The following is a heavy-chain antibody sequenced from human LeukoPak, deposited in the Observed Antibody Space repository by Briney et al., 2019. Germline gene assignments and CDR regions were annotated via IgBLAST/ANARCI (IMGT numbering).Heavy chain of an antibody. CDR2: IYYSGST. CDR3: ARSHDHLWGNYPDY. J-gene: IGHJ4*02. Sequence: SETLSLTCTVSGGSISSGGYYWSWIRQHPGKGLEWIGYIYYSGSTNYNPSLKSRVTLSVDKSKNQFSLRLNSVTAADTAMYYCARSHDHLWGNYPDYWGQGTLVTVSS. CDR1: GGSISSGGYY. V-gene: IGHV4-31*03. D-gene: IGHD3-16*02.